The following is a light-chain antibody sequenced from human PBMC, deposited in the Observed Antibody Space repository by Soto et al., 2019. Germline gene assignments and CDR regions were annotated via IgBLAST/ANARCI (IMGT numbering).Light chain of an antibody. J-gene: IGKJ5*01. CDR2: DAS. Sequence: DIHMTQSPSSLSASVRDRFTITCQASQNINNYLNWYKQKPGRAPKLLIYDASNLEAGVPSRLRGSGSGTDFTFTISSMQPEDIATYYCQQYENIPTFGQGTRLEIK. V-gene: IGKV1-33*01. CDR1: QNINNY. CDR3: QQYENIPT.